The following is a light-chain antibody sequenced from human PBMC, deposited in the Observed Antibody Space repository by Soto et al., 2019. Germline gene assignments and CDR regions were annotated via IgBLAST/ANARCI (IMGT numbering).Light chain of an antibody. V-gene: IGLV2-11*01. CDR3: CSFAGSYTSYV. CDR2: DVT. Sequence: QSALTQPRSVSGSPGQSVTISCTGSSSDVGGSHYVSWYQQHPGKAPKLMIYDVTKRPSGVPDRFSGSKSGNTASLTISGLQAEDEADYYCCSFAGSYTSYVFGTGTKVTVL. J-gene: IGLJ1*01. CDR1: SSDVGGSHY.